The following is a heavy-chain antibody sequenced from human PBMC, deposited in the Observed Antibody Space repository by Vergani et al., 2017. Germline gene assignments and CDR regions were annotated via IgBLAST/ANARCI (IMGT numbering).Heavy chain of an antibody. J-gene: IGHJ6*03. CDR2: INHSGST. D-gene: IGHD4-17*01. CDR1: GGSFSGYY. CDR3: ARGSLNYGDYGAYYYYMDV. Sequence: QVQLQQWGAGLLKPSETLSLTCAVYGGSFSGYYWSWIRQPPGKGLEWIGEINHSGSTNYNPSLKSRVTISVDTSKNQFSLKLSSVTAADTAVYYCARGSLNYGDYGAYYYYMDVWGKGTTVTVSS. V-gene: IGHV4-34*01.